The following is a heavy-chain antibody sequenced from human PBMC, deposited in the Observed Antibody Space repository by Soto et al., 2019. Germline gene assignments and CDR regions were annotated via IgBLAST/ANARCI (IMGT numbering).Heavy chain of an antibody. V-gene: IGHV5-10-1*01. D-gene: IGHD2-2*01. CDR1: GYSFTSYW. CDR3: ARRYCSSTSCYEPDY. Sequence: PGESLKISCKGSGYSFTSYWISWVLQMPGKGLEWMGRIDPSDSYTNYSPSFQGHVTISADKSISTAYLQWSSLKASDTAMYYCARRYCSSTSCYEPDYWGQGTLVTVSS. J-gene: IGHJ4*02. CDR2: IDPSDSYT.